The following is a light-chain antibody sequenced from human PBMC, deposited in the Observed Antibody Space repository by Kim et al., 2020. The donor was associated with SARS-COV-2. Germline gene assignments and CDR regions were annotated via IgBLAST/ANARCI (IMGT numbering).Light chain of an antibody. Sequence: GPSITISCTGTSSDVGGYNYVSWYQQHPGKAPQLIIYDVTKRPSGVSNRFSGSKSGNTASLTISGLQAEDEADYYCSSCTVSSTYVFGTGTKVTVL. CDR1: SSDVGGYNY. J-gene: IGLJ1*01. CDR2: DVT. CDR3: SSCTVSSTYV. V-gene: IGLV2-14*03.